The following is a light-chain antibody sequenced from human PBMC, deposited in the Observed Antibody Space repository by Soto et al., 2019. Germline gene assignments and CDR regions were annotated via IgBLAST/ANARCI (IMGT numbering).Light chain of an antibody. J-gene: IGKJ4*01. V-gene: IGKV3-20*01. Sequence: EIVLTQSPGTRSLSPGERATLSCRASQSVSSSYLAWYQQKPGQAPRLLIYGASSRATGIPDRFSGSGSGTDFTLTISRLEPEDFAVYYCQQYGSSLPLTFGGGTKVEIK. CDR1: QSVSSSY. CDR2: GAS. CDR3: QQYGSSLPLT.